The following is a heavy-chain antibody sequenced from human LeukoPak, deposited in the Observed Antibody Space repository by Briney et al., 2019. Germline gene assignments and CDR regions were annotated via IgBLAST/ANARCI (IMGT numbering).Heavy chain of an antibody. CDR1: GLTFTGVNY. D-gene: IGHD5-12*01. J-gene: IGHJ5*02. CDR3: TKDRLSKWFDP. CDR2: INTNNGVT. Sequence: ASVKVSCKASGLTFTGVNYIHWVRQAPGQGPEWVGWINTNNGVTDYARKFQGRVTMTRDTSISTAYMELYRLTSDDMAMYYCTKDRLSKWFDPWGQGTLVTVSS. V-gene: IGHV1-2*02.